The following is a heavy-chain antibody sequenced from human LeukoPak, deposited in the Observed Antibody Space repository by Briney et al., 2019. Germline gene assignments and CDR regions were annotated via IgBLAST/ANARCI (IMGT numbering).Heavy chain of an antibody. J-gene: IGHJ4*02. V-gene: IGHV3-7*01. CDR1: GFTFSSYW. Sequence: GGSLRLSCAASGFTFSSYWMSWVRQAPGKGLEWVASIDQDGSKKYYVDSVKGRFTISRDNAKNSLYLQMNSLRAEDTAVYYCASLNYYFDYWGQGTLVTVSS. CDR3: ASLNYYFDY. CDR2: IDQDGSKK.